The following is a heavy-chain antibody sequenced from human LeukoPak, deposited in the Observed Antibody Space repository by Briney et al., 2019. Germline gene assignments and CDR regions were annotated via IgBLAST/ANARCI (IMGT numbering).Heavy chain of an antibody. Sequence: PSETLSLTCTVSGSSISSSSYYWGWIRQPPGKGLEWIGSIYYSGSTYYNPSLKSRVTISVDTSKNQFSLKLSSVTAADTAVYYCAREWESRHYYFDYWGQGTLVTVSS. CDR3: AREWESRHYYFDY. V-gene: IGHV4-39*07. D-gene: IGHD1-26*01. CDR1: GSSISSSSYY. CDR2: IYYSGST. J-gene: IGHJ4*02.